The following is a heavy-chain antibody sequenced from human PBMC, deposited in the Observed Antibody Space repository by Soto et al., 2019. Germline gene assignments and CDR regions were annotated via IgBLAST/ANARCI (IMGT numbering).Heavy chain of an antibody. V-gene: IGHV1-46*01. D-gene: IGHD5-12*01. CDR1: GYRLSNYY. J-gene: IGHJ4*02. CDR2: VNPSDGRA. Sequence: QVDLVQSGAEVKKPGASVKMSCKSSGYRLSNYYMHWVRQAPGQGLEWMGIVNPSDGRANYARKFQGRVTMTWDTSTTTLYMEVNSLRSDDTAIYYCARAELIVAGLAFDSWGQGTLVTVSS. CDR3: ARAELIVAGLAFDS.